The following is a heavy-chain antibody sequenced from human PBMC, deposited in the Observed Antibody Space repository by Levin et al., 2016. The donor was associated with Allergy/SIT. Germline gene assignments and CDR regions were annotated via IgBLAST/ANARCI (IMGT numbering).Heavy chain of an antibody. D-gene: IGHD2-2*01. Sequence: SETLSLTCAVYGGSFSGYYWSWIRQPPGKGLEWIGEINHSGSTNYNPSLKSRVTISVDTSKNQFSLKLSSVTAADTAVYYCARGYQLLLGYGMDVWGQGTTVTVSS. CDR3: ARGYQLLLGYGMDV. V-gene: IGHV4-34*01. CDR1: GGSFSGYY. CDR2: INHSGST. J-gene: IGHJ6*02.